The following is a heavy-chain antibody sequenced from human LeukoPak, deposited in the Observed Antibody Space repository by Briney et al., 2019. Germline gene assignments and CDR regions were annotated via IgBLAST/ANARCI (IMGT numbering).Heavy chain of an antibody. Sequence: ASVKVSCRASGYTFTSYGISWVRQAPGQGLEWMGWISAYNGNTNYAQKLQGGVTITTDESTSTAYMELSSLRSEDTAVYYCARGSRITMIVVVPQPYDAFDIWGQGTMVTVSS. CDR3: ARGSRITMIVVVPQPYDAFDI. CDR1: GYTFTSYG. D-gene: IGHD3-22*01. V-gene: IGHV1-18*01. J-gene: IGHJ3*02. CDR2: ISAYNGNT.